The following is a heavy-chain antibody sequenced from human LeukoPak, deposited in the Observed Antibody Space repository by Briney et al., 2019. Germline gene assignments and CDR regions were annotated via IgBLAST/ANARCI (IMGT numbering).Heavy chain of an antibody. J-gene: IGHJ3*01. V-gene: IGHV4-39*01. CDR3: ARRRHNFYYYDV. CDR1: GDPFTSTHYW. D-gene: IGHD3-10*01. CDR2: IQCTGRT. Sequence: SETLSLTCTISGDPFTSTHYWWDWVRLSPGKGLEWIGAIQCTGRTFSNPSLKSRVTIPVDASKRQFSLDLRSAAAADTAVYYCARRRHNFYYYDVWGQGTRVTVSS.